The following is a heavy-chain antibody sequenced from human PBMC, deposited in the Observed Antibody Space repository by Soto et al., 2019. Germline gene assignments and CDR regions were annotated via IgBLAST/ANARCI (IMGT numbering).Heavy chain of an antibody. V-gene: IGHV1-2*02. J-gene: IGHJ6*02. D-gene: IGHD3-3*01. CDR1: GYTFTGYY. CDR2: MNPYSGGT. CDR3: ARVESTAAV. Sequence: GASVKVSCKASGYTFTGYYLHWVRQAPGQGREGMGWMNPYSGGTNYAQKFQDRVTMTRDTTTSKAYMDLRRLISTDTALYSCARVESTAAVWGQGTTVTVSS.